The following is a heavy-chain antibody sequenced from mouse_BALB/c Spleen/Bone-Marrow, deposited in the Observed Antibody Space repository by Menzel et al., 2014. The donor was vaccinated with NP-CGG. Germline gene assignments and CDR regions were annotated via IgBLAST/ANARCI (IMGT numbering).Heavy chain of an antibody. V-gene: IGHV6-6*02. CDR3: TRGGGYAMDY. Sequence: EVMLAESGGGLVQPGGSMKLSCVASGFTFSNYWMNWVRPSPEKGLEWVAEIRLKSNNYATHYAESVKGRFTISRDDSKSSFFLQMNNLRPKAIVIYYWTRGGGYAMDYWGQGTSVTVSS. CDR1: GFTFSNYW. CDR2: IRLKSNNYAT. J-gene: IGHJ4*01.